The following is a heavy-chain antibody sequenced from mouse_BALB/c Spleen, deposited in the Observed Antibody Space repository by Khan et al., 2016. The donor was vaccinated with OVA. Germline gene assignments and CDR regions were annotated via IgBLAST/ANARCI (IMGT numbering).Heavy chain of an antibody. D-gene: IGHD1-1*01. CDR1: GYTFTSFW. Sequence: QVRLQQSGPELVRPGASVKMSCKASGYTFTSFWMHWVKQRPGQGLEWIGMIDPPNSETRFNQKFKDKATLNVDKSSKPAYMQLSSLTSEDSAVYYCARGGYGSPFAFWGQGTLVTVSA. J-gene: IGHJ3*01. V-gene: IGHV1S127*01. CDR2: IDPPNSET. CDR3: ARGGYGSPFAF.